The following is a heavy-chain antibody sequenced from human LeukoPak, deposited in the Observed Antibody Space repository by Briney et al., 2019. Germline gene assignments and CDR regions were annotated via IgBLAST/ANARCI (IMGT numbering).Heavy chain of an antibody. Sequence: TSETLSLTCTVSGGSISSGGYYWSWIRQHPGKGLEWIGYIYYSGSTYYNPSLKSRVTISVDTSKNQFSLKLSSVTAADTAVYYCARMKRELALYYFDYWGQGTLVTVSS. V-gene: IGHV4-31*03. CDR2: IYYSGST. J-gene: IGHJ4*02. CDR1: GGSISSGGYY. D-gene: IGHD1-26*01. CDR3: ARMKRELALYYFDY.